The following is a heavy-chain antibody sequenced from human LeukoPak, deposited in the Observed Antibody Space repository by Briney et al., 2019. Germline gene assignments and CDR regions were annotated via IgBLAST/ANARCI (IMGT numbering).Heavy chain of an antibody. J-gene: IGHJ4*03. V-gene: IGHV3-23*01. Sequence: GGSLRLSCAASGFTFSSHTMSWVRQAPGKGLEWISVISATGFTTYHTDSVKGRFTISRDNSKNMLYLQMGGLRAEDTAIYFCTKDVQVGPTRGFFHFWGQGTLVTVSS. CDR2: ISATGFTT. CDR1: GFTFSSHT. CDR3: TKDVQVGPTRGFFHF. D-gene: IGHD1-26*01.